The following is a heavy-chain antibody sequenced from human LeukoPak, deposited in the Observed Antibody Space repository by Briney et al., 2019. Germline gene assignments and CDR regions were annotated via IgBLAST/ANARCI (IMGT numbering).Heavy chain of an antibody. CDR2: IYWDDDK. J-gene: IGHJ4*02. CDR1: GFSLRKNGVG. CDR3: AHNVARWQLQGEFFDY. D-gene: IGHD3-10*01. Sequence: ESGPTLVKPTQTLTLTCTFSGFSLRKNGVGVGWIRQPPGKALEWLALIYWDDDKRYSPSLKSRLTITKDTSKNQVVLRMTNMDPVDTGTYYCAHNVARWQLQGEFFDYWGQGALVTVSS. V-gene: IGHV2-5*02.